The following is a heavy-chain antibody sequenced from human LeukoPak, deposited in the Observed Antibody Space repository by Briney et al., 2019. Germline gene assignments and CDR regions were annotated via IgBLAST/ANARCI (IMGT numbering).Heavy chain of an antibody. J-gene: IGHJ3*02. CDR3: ARGKLGELWYDAFDI. D-gene: IGHD3-16*01. V-gene: IGHV3-23*01. Sequence: GGSLRLSCAASGFTFSSYAMSWVRQAPGKGLEWVSAIGGSGGSTYYADSVKGRFTISRDNSKNTLYLQMNSLRAEDTAVYYCARGKLGELWYDAFDIWGQGTMVTVSS. CDR2: IGGSGGST. CDR1: GFTFSSYA.